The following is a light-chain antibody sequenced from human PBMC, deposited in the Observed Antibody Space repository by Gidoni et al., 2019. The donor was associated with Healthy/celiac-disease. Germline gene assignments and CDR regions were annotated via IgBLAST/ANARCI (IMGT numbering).Light chain of an antibody. Sequence: EFVLTQSPATLSLSPGERATLSCRASQGVSSYLAWYTQKPGQAPRLLIYDASNRATGIPARFSGSGSGTDFTLTISSLEPEDFAVYYCQQRSNWPLTFGGGTKVEIK. CDR2: DAS. J-gene: IGKJ4*01. V-gene: IGKV3-11*01. CDR3: QQRSNWPLT. CDR1: QGVSSY.